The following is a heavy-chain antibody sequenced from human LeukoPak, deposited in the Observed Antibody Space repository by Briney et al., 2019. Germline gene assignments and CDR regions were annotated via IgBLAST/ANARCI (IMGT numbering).Heavy chain of an antibody. V-gene: IGHV3-30*02. J-gene: IGHJ4*02. CDR1: GCTFSTYG. CDR2: IGYDGSEI. CDR3: AKRGKDSASYYNYFDS. Sequence: GESLRLSCATSGCTFSTYGMHWVRQAPGKGLEWVAFIGYDGSEIHYADSVKGRFTISRDNSKNTVNLHMGGPRGEDTAVCYCAKRGKDSASYYNYFDSWGQGTLVTVSS. D-gene: IGHD3-10*01.